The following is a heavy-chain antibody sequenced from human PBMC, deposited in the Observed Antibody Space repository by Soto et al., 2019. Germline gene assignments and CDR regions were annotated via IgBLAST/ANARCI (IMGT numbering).Heavy chain of an antibody. D-gene: IGHD6-19*01. J-gene: IGHJ4*02. CDR1: GFTFSIYA. CDR3: AKDRGPRRQWLIGPFDY. CDR2: ISYDGTKT. V-gene: IGHV3-30*18. Sequence: QVQLVESGGGVVQPGRSLRVSCAASGFTFSIYAMHWVRQDPGTGLEWVAVISYDGTKTYYADSVKGRFTISRDNSKNTVYLQMNSRRDEDTAVYYCAKDRGPRRQWLIGPFDYWGQGTLVTVSP.